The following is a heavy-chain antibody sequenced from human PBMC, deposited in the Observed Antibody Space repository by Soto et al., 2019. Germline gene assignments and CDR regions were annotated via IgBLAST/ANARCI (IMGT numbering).Heavy chain of an antibody. CDR3: ARIPYSGYDSSFAFDI. J-gene: IGHJ3*02. D-gene: IGHD5-12*01. V-gene: IGHV2-70*11. Sequence: GSGPTLVNPTQTLTLTCTFSGFSLSTSGKCVSWIRQPPGKALEWLARIDWDDDKYYSTSLKTRLTISKDTSKNQVVLTMTNMDPVDTATYYCARIPYSGYDSSFAFDIWGQGTMVTVSS. CDR1: GFSLSTSGKC. CDR2: IDWDDDK.